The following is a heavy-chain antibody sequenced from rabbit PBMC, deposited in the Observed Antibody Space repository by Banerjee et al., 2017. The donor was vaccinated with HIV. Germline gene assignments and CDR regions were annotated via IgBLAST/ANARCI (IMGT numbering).Heavy chain of an antibody. D-gene: IGHD1-1*01. V-gene: IGHV1S40*01. Sequence: QSLEESGGGLVQPEGSLTLTCTASGFSFSSTHYMCWVRQAPGKGLEWIACIHAGDSGTTYYASWAKGRFTISKTSSTTVTLQMTSLTAADTATYFCARDRPKSSGYLFDLWGPGTLVTVS. J-gene: IGHJ4*01. CDR3: ARDRPKSSGYLFDL. CDR1: GFSFSSTHY. CDR2: IHAGDSGTT.